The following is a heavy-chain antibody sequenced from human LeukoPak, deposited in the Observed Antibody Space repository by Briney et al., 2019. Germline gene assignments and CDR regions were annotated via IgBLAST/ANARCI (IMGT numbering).Heavy chain of an antibody. Sequence: SETLSLTCTVSGYSISSGYYWGWIRQPPGKGLEWIASISHSGSTYYNPSLRSRVTISVDMSKNQFSLQLSSVTAADTAVYYCGRGERGVDYWGQGTLVTVSS. V-gene: IGHV4-38-2*02. D-gene: IGHD2-8*01. CDR2: ISHSGST. CDR1: GYSISSGYY. J-gene: IGHJ4*02. CDR3: GRGERGVDY.